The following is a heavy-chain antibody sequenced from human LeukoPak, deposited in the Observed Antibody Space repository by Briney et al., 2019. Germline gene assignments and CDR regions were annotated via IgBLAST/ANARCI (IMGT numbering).Heavy chain of an antibody. J-gene: IGHJ4*02. D-gene: IGHD1-14*01. CDR2: IKQDGSEK. CDR1: GFTFSDCW. Sequence: GGSLRLSCAASGFTFSDCWMNWVRHAPGKGLEWVANIKQDGSEKYYVDSVKGRFTISRDNAKNSLYLQMNSLRAEDTAVYYCARDSGIRGSYYFDSWGQGTLVTVSS. V-gene: IGHV3-7*01. CDR3: ARDSGIRGSYYFDS.